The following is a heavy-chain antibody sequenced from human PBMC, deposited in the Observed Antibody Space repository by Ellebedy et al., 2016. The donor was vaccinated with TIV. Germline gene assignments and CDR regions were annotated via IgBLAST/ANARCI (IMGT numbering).Heavy chain of an antibody. V-gene: IGHV3-7*01. Sequence: GGSLRLXXAASGFTFSSYWMHWVRQAPGKGLAWVANIKQDGSVKYYVGSVKGRFTISRDNAKNSLYLQMNSLRAEDTAVYYCVRAIGTSSSYWGQGTLVTVSS. CDR3: VRAIGTSSSY. CDR2: IKQDGSVK. CDR1: GFTFSSYW. J-gene: IGHJ4*02. D-gene: IGHD6-6*01.